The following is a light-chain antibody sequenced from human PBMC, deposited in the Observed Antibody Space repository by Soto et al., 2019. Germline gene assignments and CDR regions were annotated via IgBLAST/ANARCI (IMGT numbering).Light chain of an antibody. V-gene: IGKV4-1*01. J-gene: IGKJ4*01. Sequence: DIVMTQSPDSLAVSLGERATINCKSSQSVLYSSNNKNYLAWYQQKLGQPPKLLFFWASTRESGVPDRFSGSGSGTDFTLTISSLQAEDVAVYYCQQYYSTPLTFGGGTKVDIK. CDR1: QSVLYSSNNKNY. CDR2: WAS. CDR3: QQYYSTPLT.